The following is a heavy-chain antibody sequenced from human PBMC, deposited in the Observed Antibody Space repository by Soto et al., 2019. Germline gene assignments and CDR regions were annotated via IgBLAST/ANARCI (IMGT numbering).Heavy chain of an antibody. D-gene: IGHD3-16*02. CDR1: GYTFTSYG. Sequence: ASVKVSCKASGYTFTSYGISWVRQAPGQGLEWMGWISAYNGNTNYAQKLQGRVTMTTDTSTSTAYMELRSLRSDDTAVYYCARDSSYDYVWGSYHSPFDYWGQGTLVTVSS. CDR2: ISAYNGNT. CDR3: ARDSSYDYVWGSYHSPFDY. V-gene: IGHV1-18*04. J-gene: IGHJ4*02.